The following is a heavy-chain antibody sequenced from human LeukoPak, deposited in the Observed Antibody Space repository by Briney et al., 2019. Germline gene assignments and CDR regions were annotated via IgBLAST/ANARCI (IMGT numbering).Heavy chain of an antibody. V-gene: IGHV3-48*01. J-gene: IGHJ4*02. CDR1: GFTFSSYS. D-gene: IGHD5-24*01. CDR2: ISSSGSTI. CDR3: ARDHGYNPFDY. Sequence: PGGSLRLSCAASGFTFSSYSMNWVRQAPGKWLEWVSYISSSGSTIYYADSVKGRFTISRDNAKNSLYLQMNSLRAEDTAVYYCARDHGYNPFDYWGQGTLVTVSS.